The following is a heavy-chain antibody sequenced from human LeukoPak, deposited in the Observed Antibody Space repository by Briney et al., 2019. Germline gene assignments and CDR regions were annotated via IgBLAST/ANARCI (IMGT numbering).Heavy chain of an antibody. CDR2: ISGSGGST. CDR1: GFTFSSYV. CDR3: AKGDNWNDWFDP. V-gene: IGHV3-23*01. J-gene: IGHJ5*02. Sequence: GGSLRLSCAASGFTFSSYVMSWVRQAPGKGLEWVSAISGSGGSTYYADSVKGRFTISRDNSKNTLYLQMNSLRAEDTAVYYCAKGDNWNDWFDPWGQGTLVTVSS. D-gene: IGHD1-20*01.